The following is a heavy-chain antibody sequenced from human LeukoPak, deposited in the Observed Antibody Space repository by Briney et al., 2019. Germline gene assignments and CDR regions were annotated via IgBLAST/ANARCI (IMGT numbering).Heavy chain of an antibody. Sequence: PSETLSLTCTVSGGSISSYYWSWIRQPAGKGLEWIGRIYTSGSTNYNPSLKSRVTMSVDTSKNQFSLKLSSVTAADTAVYYCAREGYCSGGSCPDYWGQGTLVTVSS. CDR3: AREGYCSGGSCPDY. CDR1: GGSISSYY. CDR2: IYTSGST. D-gene: IGHD2-15*01. J-gene: IGHJ4*02. V-gene: IGHV4-4*07.